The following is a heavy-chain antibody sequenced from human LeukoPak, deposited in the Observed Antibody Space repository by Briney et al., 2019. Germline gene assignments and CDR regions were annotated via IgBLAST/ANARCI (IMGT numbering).Heavy chain of an antibody. Sequence: SETLSLTCTVSGGSISSYYWSWIRQPPGKGLEWIGYIYTSGSTNYNPSLKSRVTISVDTSKNQFSLKLSSVTAADTAVYYCARTYGSGSYSTNWFDPWGQGTLVTVSS. CDR1: GGSISSYY. CDR2: IYTSGST. V-gene: IGHV4-4*09. CDR3: ARTYGSGSYSTNWFDP. D-gene: IGHD3-10*01. J-gene: IGHJ5*02.